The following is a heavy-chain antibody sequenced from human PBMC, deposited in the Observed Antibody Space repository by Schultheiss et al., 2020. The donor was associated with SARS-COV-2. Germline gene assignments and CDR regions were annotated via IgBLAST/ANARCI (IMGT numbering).Heavy chain of an antibody. CDR1: GFTVSSNY. Sequence: GSLRLSCTVSGFTVSSNYLSWVRQPPGRGLEWVSLIYSGGTTYYADSVKGRFTLSRDIFENTVYLQMNNLTTEDTALYFCTRVHSGYDPPFYYYYYYMDVWGKGTTVTVSS. D-gene: IGHD5-12*01. J-gene: IGHJ6*03. V-gene: IGHV3-66*02. CDR2: IYSGGTT. CDR3: TRVHSGYDPPFYYYYYYMDV.